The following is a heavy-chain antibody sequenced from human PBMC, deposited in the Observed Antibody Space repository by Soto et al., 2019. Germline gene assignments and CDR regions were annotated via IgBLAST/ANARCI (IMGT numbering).Heavy chain of an antibody. CDR2: ISGYNGNT. V-gene: IGHV1-18*01. CDR3: AREGQAPYYYYGMDV. Sequence: QVQLVQSGAEVKKPGASVTVSCKASGYTFTNYGFSWLRQAPGQGLEWMGWISGYNGNTKYAEKYQNRVTMTTDTSTNTAHMELRSLTSDDTAVYYCAREGQAPYYYYGMDVWGQGTAVTVSS. J-gene: IGHJ6*02. CDR1: GYTFTNYG.